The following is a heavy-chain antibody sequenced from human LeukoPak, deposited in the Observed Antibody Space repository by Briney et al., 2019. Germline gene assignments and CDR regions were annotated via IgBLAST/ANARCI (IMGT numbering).Heavy chain of an antibody. Sequence: SETLSLTCSVSGDSISRSGYYWGWIRQPPGQGLEWLLTIDYSGNTYYNPSLRSRVTISIDTSKNHFSLKVNSVTAADTAVYYCTRDMGNWVIDYWGQGTLVTASS. CDR2: IDYSGNT. J-gene: IGHJ4*02. V-gene: IGHV4-39*02. CDR1: GDSISRSGYY. D-gene: IGHD7-27*01. CDR3: TRDMGNWVIDY.